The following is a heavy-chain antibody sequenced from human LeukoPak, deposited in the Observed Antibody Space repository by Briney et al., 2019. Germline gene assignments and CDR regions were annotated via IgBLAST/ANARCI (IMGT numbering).Heavy chain of an antibody. CDR3: ARNYYGSGREVDY. V-gene: IGHV4-59*01. CDR1: GGSFDSAH. CDR2: IFHSGST. J-gene: IGHJ4*01. D-gene: IGHD3-10*01. Sequence: SETLSLTCAVSGGSFDSAHWSWIRQPPGKGLEWIGCIFHSGSTNYNPSLSSRVTISVDTSKNQFSLKLTSVTAADTAVYYCARNYYGSGREVDYWGQEPWSPSPQ.